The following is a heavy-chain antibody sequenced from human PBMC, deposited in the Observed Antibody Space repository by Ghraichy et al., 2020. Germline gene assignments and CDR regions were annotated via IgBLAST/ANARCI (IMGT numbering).Heavy chain of an antibody. CDR3: ARRLAAAGGGNEYFQD. Sequence: SETLSLTCSVSGDSVSNRKFYWAWIRQAPGKGLEWIGSTAYRGATYYNPSLESRVVVSVDTSKNTFSVKMNYVTATDTAVYYCARRLAAAGGGNEYFQDWGQGALVIVSS. V-gene: IGHV4-39*02. CDR1: GDSVSNRKFY. D-gene: IGHD6-13*01. CDR2: TAYRGAT. J-gene: IGHJ1*01.